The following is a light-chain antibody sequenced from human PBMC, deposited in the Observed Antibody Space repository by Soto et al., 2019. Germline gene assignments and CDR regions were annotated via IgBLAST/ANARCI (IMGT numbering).Light chain of an antibody. CDR1: SSDVGSSNY. V-gene: IGLV2-14*03. J-gene: IGLJ2*01. CDR3: SSYTTLSTVI. Sequence: QSALTQPASVSVSPGQSITLSCTGSSSDVGSSNYVSWYQQLPGKAPKLIIFDVNNRPSGVSDRFSGSKSDNTASLTISGLQAEDEADYYCSSYTTLSTVIFGGGTKLTVL. CDR2: DVN.